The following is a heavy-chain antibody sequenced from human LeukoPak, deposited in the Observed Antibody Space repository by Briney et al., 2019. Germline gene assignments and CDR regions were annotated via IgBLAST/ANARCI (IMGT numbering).Heavy chain of an antibody. CDR1: GGSISSYY. V-gene: IGHV4-59*01. CDR2: IYYSGST. D-gene: IGHD3-3*01. Sequence: KPPETLSLTCTVSGGSISSYYWSWIRQPSGKGLEWIGYIYYSGSTNYNPSLKSRVTISVDTSKNQFSLKLSSVTAADTAVYYCARDASYYDFWSGYPRPYGMDVWGQGTTVTVSS. CDR3: ARDASYYDFWSGYPRPYGMDV. J-gene: IGHJ6*02.